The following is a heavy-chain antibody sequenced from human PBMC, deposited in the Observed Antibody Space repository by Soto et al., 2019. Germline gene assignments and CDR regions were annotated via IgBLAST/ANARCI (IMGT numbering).Heavy chain of an antibody. D-gene: IGHD1-7*01. CDR1: GGSISSSSYY. J-gene: IGHJ4*02. CDR3: ARHDKTGTTYYFDC. Sequence: SETLSLTCTVSGGSISSSSYYWGWIRQPPGKGLEWIGSIYYSGSTYYNPSLKSRVTISVDTSKNQFSLKLSSVTAADTAVYYCARHDKTGTTYYFDCWGQGTLVTVSS. V-gene: IGHV4-39*01. CDR2: IYYSGST.